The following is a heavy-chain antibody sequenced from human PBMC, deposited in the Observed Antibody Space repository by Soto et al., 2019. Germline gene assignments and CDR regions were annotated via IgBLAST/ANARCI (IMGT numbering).Heavy chain of an antibody. CDR2: INHSGRV. V-gene: IGHV4-34*01. Sequence: SESLSLTCAVYGGSFSGHSWTWIRQSPGKGLEWIGDINHSGRVDYSPSLKSRVTISLDTSKNQFSLTLSAVTAADTAMYYCSTRAYDTNGYYRFDPWGQGTLVTVSS. J-gene: IGHJ5*01. D-gene: IGHD3-22*01. CDR3: STRAYDTNGYYRFDP. CDR1: GGSFSGHS.